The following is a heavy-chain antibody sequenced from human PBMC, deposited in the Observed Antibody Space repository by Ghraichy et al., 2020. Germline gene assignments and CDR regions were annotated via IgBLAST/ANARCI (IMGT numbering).Heavy chain of an antibody. D-gene: IGHD2-21*01. Sequence: GGSLRLSCSACEFTFSGYSRNWVRHAPGKGLEWLAYITSSGSFRYYADSVKGRFTISRDNAKKSLDLQMNSLRDEDTAVYYCARGSKVVRFYYYDAMDVWGRGTTVTVSS. CDR2: ITSSGSFR. V-gene: IGHV3-48*02. J-gene: IGHJ6*02. CDR3: ARGSKVVRFYYYDAMDV. CDR1: EFTFSGYS.